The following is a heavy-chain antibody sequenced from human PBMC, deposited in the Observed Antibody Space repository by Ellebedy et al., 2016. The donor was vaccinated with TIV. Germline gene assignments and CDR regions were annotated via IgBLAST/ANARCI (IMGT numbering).Heavy chain of an antibody. Sequence: GESLKISCAASGITFSTYTMDWVRQAPGKGLEWVSSITESGGNTYYADSVKGRFTISRDNSKDTLFLQMNSLRAEDTAIYFCARDPVGVGPAFDVWGQGTMVTVSS. J-gene: IGHJ3*01. D-gene: IGHD4-23*01. CDR1: GITFSTYT. CDR3: ARDPVGVGPAFDV. V-gene: IGHV3-23*01. CDR2: ITESGGNT.